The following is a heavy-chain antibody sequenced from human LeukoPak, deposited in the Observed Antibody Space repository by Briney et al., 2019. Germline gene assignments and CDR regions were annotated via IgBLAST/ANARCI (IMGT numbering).Heavy chain of an antibody. Sequence: TSETLSLTCTVSGGSISSYYWSWIRQPPGKGLEWIGYIYYSGSTNYNPSLKSRVTISVDTSKNQFSLKLSSVTAADTAVYYCARVGGTNYYYYGMDVWGQGTTVTVSS. J-gene: IGHJ6*02. CDR1: GGSISSYY. D-gene: IGHD1-26*01. CDR3: ARVGGTNYYYYGMDV. V-gene: IGHV4-59*01. CDR2: IYYSGST.